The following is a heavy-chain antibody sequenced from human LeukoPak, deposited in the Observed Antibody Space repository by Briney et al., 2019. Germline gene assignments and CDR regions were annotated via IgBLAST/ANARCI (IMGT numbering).Heavy chain of an antibody. V-gene: IGHV3-64*01. Sequence: AGGSLRLSCAASGFTFSSYAMHWVRQAPGKGLEYVSAISSNGGSTYYANSVKGRFTISRDNSKNTLYLQMGSLRAEDMAVYYCARESYYDSSGFDDAFDIWGQGTMVTVSS. CDR3: ARESYYDSSGFDDAFDI. CDR1: GFTFSSYA. J-gene: IGHJ3*02. D-gene: IGHD3-22*01. CDR2: ISSNGGST.